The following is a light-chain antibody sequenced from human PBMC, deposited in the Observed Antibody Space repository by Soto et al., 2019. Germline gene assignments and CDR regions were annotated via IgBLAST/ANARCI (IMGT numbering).Light chain of an antibody. CDR2: AAS. V-gene: IGKV1-8*01. J-gene: IGKJ1*01. CDR1: QGMSSY. CDR3: QQYYSYPQT. Sequence: AIRRTNSQSSLSASTGDRVTITGRANQGMSSYLAWYQQKPGKAPRLLIYAASTLQSGVPSRFSGSGSGTDFTLTISCLQSEDFATYYCQQYYSYPQTFGQGTKVDI.